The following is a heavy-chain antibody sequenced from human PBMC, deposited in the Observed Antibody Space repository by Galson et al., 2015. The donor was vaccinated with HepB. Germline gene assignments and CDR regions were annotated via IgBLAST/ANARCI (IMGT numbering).Heavy chain of an antibody. Sequence: SVKVSCKASGGTFSSYAISWVRQAPGQGLEWMGGIIPIFGTANYAQKFQGRVTITADKSTSTAYMELSSLRSEDTAVYYCARDSRRDGYNLYYFDYWGQGTLVTVSS. D-gene: IGHD5-24*01. CDR3: ARDSRRDGYNLYYFDY. CDR2: IIPIFGTA. CDR1: GGTFSSYA. J-gene: IGHJ4*02. V-gene: IGHV1-69*06.